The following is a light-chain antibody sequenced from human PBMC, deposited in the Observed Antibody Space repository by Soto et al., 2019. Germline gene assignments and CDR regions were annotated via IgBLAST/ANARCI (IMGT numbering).Light chain of an antibody. Sequence: QSVLTQPPAASGTPGQRVTISCSGSGSDIGSNTVNWYQQLPGTAPKLLIYSNNQWPSGVPDRFSGSKSGTSASLAISGLQSEDEADYYCAAWDDSRNAWVFGGGTKRTVL. J-gene: IGLJ3*02. CDR2: SNN. V-gene: IGLV1-44*01. CDR3: AAWDDSRNAWV. CDR1: GSDIGSNT.